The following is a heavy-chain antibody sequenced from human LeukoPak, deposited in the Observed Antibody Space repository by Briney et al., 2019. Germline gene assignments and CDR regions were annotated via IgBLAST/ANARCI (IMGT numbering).Heavy chain of an antibody. CDR3: AKSRYTGSNTNDY. D-gene: IGHD2-2*02. Sequence: GGSLRLSCAASGFTFSSYAMSWVRQAPGTGLECVSGISSSGGRRYYADSVKGWFTISRDNSKNTLFLQMNSLRAEDTAVYYCAKSRYTGSNTNDYWGQGTLVTVSS. J-gene: IGHJ4*02. V-gene: IGHV3-23*01. CDR1: GFTFSSYA. CDR2: ISSSGGRR.